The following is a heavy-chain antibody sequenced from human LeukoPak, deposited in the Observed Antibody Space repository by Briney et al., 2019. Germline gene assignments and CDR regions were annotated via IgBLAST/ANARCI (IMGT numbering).Heavy chain of an antibody. CDR3: ARDRGPMPGRYYYYMDV. Sequence: GVSLRLSCAASGFTFSSYWMSWARQAPGKGLEWVANIKQDESEKYYVDSVKGRFTISRDNAKNSLYLQMNNLRAEDTAVYYCARDRGPMPGRYYYYMDVWGKGTTVTVSS. J-gene: IGHJ6*03. D-gene: IGHD3-10*01. CDR2: IKQDESEK. CDR1: GFTFSSYW. V-gene: IGHV3-7*01.